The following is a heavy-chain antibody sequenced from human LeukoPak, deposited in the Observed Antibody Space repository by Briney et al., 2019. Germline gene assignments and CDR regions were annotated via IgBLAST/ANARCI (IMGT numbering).Heavy chain of an antibody. Sequence: PSETLSLTCAVYGGSFSGYYWSWIRQPPGKGLEWIGEINHSGSTNYNPSLKSRVTISVDTSKNHFSLNLSSVTAADTAVYYCARDLGYGDYDPNYWGQGTLVTVSS. CDR2: INHSGST. J-gene: IGHJ4*02. CDR1: GGSFSGYY. D-gene: IGHD4-17*01. V-gene: IGHV4-34*01. CDR3: ARDLGYGDYDPNY.